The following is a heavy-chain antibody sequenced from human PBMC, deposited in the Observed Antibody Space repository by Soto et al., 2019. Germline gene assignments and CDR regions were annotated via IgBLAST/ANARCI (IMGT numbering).Heavy chain of an antibody. CDR1: GGTFSSYA. Sequence: QVQLVQSGAEVKKPGSSVKVSCKASGGTFSSYAISWVRLAPGQGLEWMGGIIPIFGTANNPQKFQGRVTISGDESTSHTYIEVSSLRYENTALYYCGRVTSPLYSKPIQYYGYGIDVWGQGTTVTVSS. V-gene: IGHV1-69*12. CDR2: IIPIFGTA. CDR3: GRVTSPLYSKPIQYYGYGIDV. D-gene: IGHD6-13*01. J-gene: IGHJ6*02.